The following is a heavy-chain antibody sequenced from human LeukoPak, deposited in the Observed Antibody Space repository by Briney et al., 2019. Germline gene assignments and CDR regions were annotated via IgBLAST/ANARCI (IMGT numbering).Heavy chain of an antibody. CDR3: ARGFRSYDPVTGYYPEAFDI. V-gene: IGHV4-39*01. Sequence: PSETLSLTCTVSGASISSSSYYWGWIRQPPGKGLEWIGTISYSGSTYYNPSLKSRVTISVDKAKNQFSLKLNSVTAEDRDVYYCARGFRSYDPVTGYYPEAFDIWGQGTLVTVSS. CDR2: ISYSGST. CDR1: GASISSSSYY. D-gene: IGHD3-9*01. J-gene: IGHJ3*02.